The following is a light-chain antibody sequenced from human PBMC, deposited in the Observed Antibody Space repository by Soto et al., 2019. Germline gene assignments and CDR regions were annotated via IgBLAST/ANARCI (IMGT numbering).Light chain of an antibody. J-gene: IGKJ3*01. V-gene: IGKV1D-16*01. CDR1: QGISSW. CDR2: AAS. Sequence: DIQMTQSPSSLSASVGDRVTITCRASQGISSWLVWYQQKPEKGPKSLIYAASSLQSRVPSWFGAGGSGSDITLNISSLPPEEFATDDCQQYNSNSETFGPGTKVDIK. CDR3: QQYNSNSET.